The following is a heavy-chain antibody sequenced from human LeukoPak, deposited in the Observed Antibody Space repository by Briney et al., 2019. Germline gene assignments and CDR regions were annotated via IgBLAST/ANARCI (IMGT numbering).Heavy chain of an antibody. Sequence: GGSLRLSCAAPGFTFDDYAMHWVRQAPGKGLEWVSLISGDGGGTYYADSVKGRFTISRDNSKNSLYLQMNSLRTEDTALYYCAKDSYGSGSRFDYWGQGTLVTVSS. J-gene: IGHJ4*02. CDR2: ISGDGGGT. CDR3: AKDSYGSGSRFDY. D-gene: IGHD3-10*01. V-gene: IGHV3-43*02. CDR1: GFTFDDYA.